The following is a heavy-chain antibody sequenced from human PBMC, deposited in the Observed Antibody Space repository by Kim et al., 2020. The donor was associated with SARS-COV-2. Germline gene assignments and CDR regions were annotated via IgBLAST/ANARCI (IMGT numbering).Heavy chain of an antibody. CDR2: ISWNSGSI. D-gene: IGHD5-18*01. J-gene: IGHJ4*02. Sequence: GGSLRLSCAASGFTFDDYAMHWVRQAPGKGLEWVSGISWNSGSIGYADSVKGRFTISRDNAKNSLYLQMNSLRAEDTALYYCAKDMRYSYGLDYWGQGTLVTVS. CDR1: GFTFDDYA. V-gene: IGHV3-9*01. CDR3: AKDMRYSYGLDY.